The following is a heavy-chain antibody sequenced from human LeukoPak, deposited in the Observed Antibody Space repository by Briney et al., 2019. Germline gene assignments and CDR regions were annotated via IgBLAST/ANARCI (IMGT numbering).Heavy chain of an antibody. J-gene: IGHJ5*02. CDR3: ASSRDGYNYGGWFDP. V-gene: IGHV4-34*01. D-gene: IGHD5-24*01. CDR1: GGSISSVDYY. Sequence: SETLSLTCTVSGGSISSVDYYWSWIRQPPGKGLEWIGEINHSGSTNYNPSLKSRVTISVDTSKNQFSLKLSSVTAADTAVYYCASSRDGYNYGGWFDPWGQGTLVTVSS. CDR2: INHSGST.